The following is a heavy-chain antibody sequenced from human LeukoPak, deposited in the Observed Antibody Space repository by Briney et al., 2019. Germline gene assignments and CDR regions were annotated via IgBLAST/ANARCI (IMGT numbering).Heavy chain of an antibody. V-gene: IGHV4-59*08. Sequence: SETLSLTCSVSGGSISSHYWGWIRHPPGKELEWIGYMYYNGNPNYNPSLKSRVTISVDTSKNQFSLKLSSVTAADTAVYYCARQVWELRTNWFDHWGQGTLVTVSS. D-gene: IGHD1-26*01. CDR2: MYYNGNP. CDR1: GGSISSHY. J-gene: IGHJ5*02. CDR3: ARQVWELRTNWFDH.